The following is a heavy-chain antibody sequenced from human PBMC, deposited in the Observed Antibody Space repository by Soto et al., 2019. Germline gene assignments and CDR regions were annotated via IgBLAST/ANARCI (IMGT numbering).Heavy chain of an antibody. CDR1: GFTFSSYA. CDR2: ISYDGSNK. D-gene: IGHD1-26*01. CDR3: ARESFSASPNFFDY. J-gene: IGHJ4*02. V-gene: IGHV3-30-3*01. Sequence: GGSLRLSXAASGFTFSSYAMHWVRQAPGKGLEWVAVISYDGSNKYYADSVKGRFTISRDNSKNTLYLQMDSLRADDTAVYYCARESFSASPNFFDYWGQGTLVTVSS.